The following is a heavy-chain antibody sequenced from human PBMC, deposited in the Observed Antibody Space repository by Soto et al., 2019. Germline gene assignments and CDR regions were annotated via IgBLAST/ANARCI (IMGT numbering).Heavy chain of an antibody. CDR3: TTDSYSSITIVRFDY. Sequence: PGGSLRLSCAASEFSFSDYWMAWVRQAPGKGLKWVANLDQGGGEKHYVDSVKGRFTISRDNAKNSLYLQMNSLRAEDTAVYYCTTDSYSSITIVRFDYWGHGTLVTVSS. V-gene: IGHV3-7*05. J-gene: IGHJ4*01. CDR2: LDQGGGEK. CDR1: EFSFSDYW. D-gene: IGHD2-2*01.